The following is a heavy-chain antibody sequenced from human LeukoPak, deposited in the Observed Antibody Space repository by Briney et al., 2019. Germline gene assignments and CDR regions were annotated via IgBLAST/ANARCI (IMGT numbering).Heavy chain of an antibody. CDR1: GYSFTSYW. CDR2: IYPGDSDT. V-gene: IGHV5-51*01. J-gene: IGHJ4*02. CDR3: ARQTTLPDFWSGLNGY. D-gene: IGHD3-3*01. Sequence: GESLKISCKGSGYSFTSYWIGWVRQMPGKGLEWMGIIYPGDSDTRYSPSFQGQVTISADKSISTAYLQWSSLKASDTAMYYCARQTTLPDFWSGLNGYWGQGTLVTVSS.